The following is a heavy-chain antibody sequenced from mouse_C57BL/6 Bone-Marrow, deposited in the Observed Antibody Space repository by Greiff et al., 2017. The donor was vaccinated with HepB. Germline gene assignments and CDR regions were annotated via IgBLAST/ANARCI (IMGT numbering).Heavy chain of an antibody. CDR3: ARCIWYAMDY. J-gene: IGHJ4*01. Sequence: EVQLQQSGPELVKPGASVKISCKASGYTFTDYYMNWVKQSHGKSLEWIGDINPNNGGTSYNQKFKGKATLTVDKSSSTAYMELRSLTSEDSAVYYCARCIWYAMDYWGQGTSVTGSS. CDR2: INPNNGGT. CDR1: GYTFTDYY. V-gene: IGHV1-26*01.